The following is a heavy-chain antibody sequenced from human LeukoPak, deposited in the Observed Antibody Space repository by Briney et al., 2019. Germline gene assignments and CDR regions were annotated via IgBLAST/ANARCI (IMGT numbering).Heavy chain of an antibody. J-gene: IGHJ4*02. V-gene: IGHV3-33*03. CDR3: ASSLSSGWGPVDDY. Sequence: GSLRLSCAASGFTFTSHGLHWVRQAPGKGLEWVSIIWYDGINKYYADSVKGRFTISRDDAKKSVYLQMNSLRAEDTAVYYCASSLSSGWGPVDDYWGQGIMVTVSS. CDR1: GFTFTSHG. D-gene: IGHD6-19*01. CDR2: IWYDGINK.